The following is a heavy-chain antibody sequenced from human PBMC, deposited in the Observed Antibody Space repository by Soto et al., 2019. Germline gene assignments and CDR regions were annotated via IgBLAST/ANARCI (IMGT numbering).Heavy chain of an antibody. CDR3: ARDGTTSGSYTGYFQH. Sequence: GGSLRLSCAASGFTFSSYGMSWVRQDTGKGLEWVANIKQDGSEKYYVDSVKGRFTISRDNAKNSLYLQMNSLRAEDTAVYYCARDGTTSGSYTGYFQHWGQGTLVTVSS. CDR1: GFTFSSYG. J-gene: IGHJ1*01. V-gene: IGHV3-7*01. CDR2: IKQDGSEK. D-gene: IGHD1-26*01.